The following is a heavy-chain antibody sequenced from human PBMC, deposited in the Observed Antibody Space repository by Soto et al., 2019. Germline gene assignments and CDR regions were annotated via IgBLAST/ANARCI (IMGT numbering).Heavy chain of an antibody. Sequence: QVQLVQSGAEVETPGASEKVPCKASGYTFTNYYIHCVRQAPGQGLERLGLIKPKTGTTNDAPKFQDRATMTIDTSTIKAYMELSSPGSEDTAMFYCARVLEGRSNYGSRGYGGEGTLVAFS. V-gene: IGHV1-46*01. D-gene: IGHD3-22*01. J-gene: IGHJ4*02. CDR2: IKPKTGTT. CDR1: GYTFTNYY. CDR3: ARVLEGRSNYGSRGY.